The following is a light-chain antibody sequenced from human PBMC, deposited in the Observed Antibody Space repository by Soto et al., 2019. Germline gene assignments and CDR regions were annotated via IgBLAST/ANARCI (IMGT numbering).Light chain of an antibody. CDR2: GNS. V-gene: IGLV1-40*01. J-gene: IGLJ3*02. CDR3: QSYDSSLSGSV. Sequence: QSVLTQPPSVSGAPGQRVTISCTGSSSNIGATYHVHWYQQLPGTVPKLLIYGNSNRPSGVPDRFSGSKSGTSASLAITGLQAEDEADYYCQSYDSSLSGSVFGGGTKLTVL. CDR1: SSNIGATYH.